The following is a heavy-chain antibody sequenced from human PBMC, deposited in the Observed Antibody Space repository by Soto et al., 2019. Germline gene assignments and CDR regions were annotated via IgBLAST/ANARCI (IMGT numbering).Heavy chain of an antibody. Sequence: AGGSLRLSCAASGFTFSGSAMHWVRQASGKGLEWVGRIRSKANSYATAYAASVKGRFTISRDDSKNTAYLQMNSLKTEDTAVYYCTAPYYYDSSGYYKIGFDYWGQGTLVTVSS. D-gene: IGHD3-22*01. V-gene: IGHV3-73*01. CDR3: TAPYYYDSSGYYKIGFDY. CDR2: IRSKANSYAT. J-gene: IGHJ4*02. CDR1: GFTFSGSA.